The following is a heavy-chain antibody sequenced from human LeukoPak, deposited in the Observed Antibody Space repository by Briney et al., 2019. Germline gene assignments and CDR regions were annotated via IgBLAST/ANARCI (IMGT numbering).Heavy chain of an antibody. Sequence: GGSLRLSCAASGFTVSSNYMSWVRQAPGKGLEWVSIIYSGGTTYHADSVKGRFTISRDNSKNTLYLQMKSLRAEDTAVYHCARGFLATVVTPIDYWGQGTLVTVSS. CDR3: ARGFLATVVTPIDY. J-gene: IGHJ4*02. D-gene: IGHD4-23*01. CDR2: IYSGGTT. CDR1: GFTVSSNY. V-gene: IGHV3-66*01.